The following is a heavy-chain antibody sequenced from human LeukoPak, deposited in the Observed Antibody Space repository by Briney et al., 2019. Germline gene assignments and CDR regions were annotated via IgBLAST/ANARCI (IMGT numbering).Heavy chain of an antibody. CDR3: ARLWNTVTTQTYAMDV. Sequence: GESLKISCKASGYTFTGDWIGWVRQMPGKGLEWMGIIYPGDSDTKYNAPFQGQVTISADKSISTAYLQWGSLKASDTAMYYCARLWNTVTTQTYAMDVWGQGTTVTVSS. D-gene: IGHD4-17*01. CDR1: GYTFTGDW. V-gene: IGHV5-51*01. J-gene: IGHJ6*02. CDR2: IYPGDSDT.